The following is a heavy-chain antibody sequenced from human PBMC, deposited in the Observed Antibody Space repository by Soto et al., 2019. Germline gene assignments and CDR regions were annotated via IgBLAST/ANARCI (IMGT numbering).Heavy chain of an antibody. CDR1: GFTFSSYA. Sequence: GESLKISCAASGFTFSSYAMSWVRQAPGKGLEWVSAISGSGGSTYYADSVKGRFTISRDNSKNTLYLQMNSLRAEDTAVYYCAKDYVPPSAGEDFWSGYYQLGNNWFDPWGQGTLVTVSS. J-gene: IGHJ5*02. D-gene: IGHD3-3*01. V-gene: IGHV3-23*01. CDR2: ISGSGGST. CDR3: AKDYVPPSAGEDFWSGYYQLGNNWFDP.